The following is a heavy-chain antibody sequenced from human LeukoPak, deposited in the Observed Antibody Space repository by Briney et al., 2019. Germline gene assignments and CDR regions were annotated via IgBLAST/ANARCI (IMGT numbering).Heavy chain of an antibody. CDR1: GYTFTGYY. Sequence: GASVKVSCKASGYTFTGYYMHWVRQAPGQGLEWMGWINPNSGGTNYAQKFQGRVTMTRDTSISTAYMELRSLRSDDTAVYYCARDYYDSSGYYVPIYYYYYMDVWGKGTTVTVSS. J-gene: IGHJ6*03. D-gene: IGHD3-22*01. CDR3: ARDYYDSSGYYVPIYYYYYMDV. V-gene: IGHV1-2*02. CDR2: INPNSGGT.